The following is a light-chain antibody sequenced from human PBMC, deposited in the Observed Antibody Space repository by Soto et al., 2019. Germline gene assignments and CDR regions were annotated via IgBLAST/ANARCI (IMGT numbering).Light chain of an antibody. CDR2: GNS. J-gene: IGLJ1*01. CDR1: SSNIGAGYD. Sequence: QSVRTQPPSVSGAPGQRVTISCTGSSSNIGAGYDVPWYQQLPGTAPKLLIYGNSNRPSGVPDRFSGSKSGTSASLAITGLQAEDEADYYCQSYDSSRSGWVFGTGTKLTVL. V-gene: IGLV1-40*01. CDR3: QSYDSSRSGWV.